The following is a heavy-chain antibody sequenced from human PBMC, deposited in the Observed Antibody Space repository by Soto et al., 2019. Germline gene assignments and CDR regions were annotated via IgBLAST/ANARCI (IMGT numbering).Heavy chain of an antibody. CDR2: ISYDGSNK. D-gene: IGHD2-15*01. CDR3: ARVPSSSGRAHFDY. CDR1: GFTFSSYA. Sequence: QVPLVESGGGVVQPGRSLRLSCAASGFTFSSYAMRWVRQAPGKGLEWVAVISYDGSNKYYADSVKGRFTISRDNSKNTLYLQMNSLRAEDTAVYYCARVPSSSGRAHFDYWGQGTLVTVSS. J-gene: IGHJ4*02. V-gene: IGHV3-30-3*01.